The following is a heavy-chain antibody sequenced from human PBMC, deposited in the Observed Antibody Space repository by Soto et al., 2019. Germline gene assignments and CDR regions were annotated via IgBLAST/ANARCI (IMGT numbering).Heavy chain of an antibody. J-gene: IGHJ4*01. CDR2: ISVTGGDT. V-gene: IGHV3-23*01. CDR1: GFTFSSYA. CDR3: VRAPDQRPNDY. D-gene: IGHD2-2*01. Sequence: GSLRLSCAASGFTFSSYAMSWVRQAPGKGLEWVSRISVTGGDTYYADSVKGRFTISRDNAKNTLYLQMDSLRAEDTAVYYCVRAPDQRPNDYWGHGSLVTVSS.